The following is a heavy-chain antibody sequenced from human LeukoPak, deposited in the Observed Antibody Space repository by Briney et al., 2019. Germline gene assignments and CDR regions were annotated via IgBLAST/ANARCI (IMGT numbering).Heavy chain of an antibody. V-gene: IGHV4-38-2*02. CDR1: GYSVSSGYY. D-gene: IGHD2-21*02. CDR3: ARDLASCAGDCYSDGFDY. J-gene: IGHJ4*02. CDR2: IYHGGST. Sequence: SETLSLTCTVSGYSVSSGYYWGWIRQSPGKGLEWIGSIYHGGSTYYNPSLRSRVIVSVDTSKNHFSLKMSSVTAADTAVYYCARDLASCAGDCYSDGFDYWGQGALVTVSS.